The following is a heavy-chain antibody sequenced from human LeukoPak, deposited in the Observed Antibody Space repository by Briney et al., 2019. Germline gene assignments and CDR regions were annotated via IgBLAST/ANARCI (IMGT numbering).Heavy chain of an antibody. CDR3: AREDCSSTSCSQDAFDI. CDR1: GFTFSSYA. D-gene: IGHD2-2*01. Sequence: GGSLRLSCAASGFTFSSYAMSWVRQAPGKGLEWVSAISGSGGSTYYADSVKGRFTIYRDNAKNSLYLHMNSLRDEDTAVYYCAREDCSSTSCSQDAFDIWGQGTMVTVSS. J-gene: IGHJ3*02. V-gene: IGHV3-23*01. CDR2: ISGSGGST.